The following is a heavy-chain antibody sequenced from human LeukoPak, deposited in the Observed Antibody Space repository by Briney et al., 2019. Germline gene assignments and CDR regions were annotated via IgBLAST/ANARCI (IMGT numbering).Heavy chain of an antibody. CDR2: IYYSGST. V-gene: IGHV4-39*07. CDR1: GGSISSSSYY. D-gene: IGHD3-3*01. J-gene: IGHJ6*03. Sequence: SETLSLTCTVSGGSISSSSYYWGWIRQPPGKGLEWIGSIYYSGSTYYNPSLKSRVTISVDTSKNQFSLKLSSVTAADTAVYYCARSAVFGIGYYYMDVWGKGTTVTVSS. CDR3: ARSAVFGIGYYYMDV.